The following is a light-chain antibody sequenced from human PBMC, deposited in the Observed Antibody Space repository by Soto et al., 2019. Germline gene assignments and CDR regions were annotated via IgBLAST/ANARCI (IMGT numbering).Light chain of an antibody. CDR2: AAS. V-gene: IGKV1-39*01. CDR1: QSISSY. CDR3: QHSYSTPPA. Sequence: DIQMTQSPSPLSASVGDRVTITCRASQSISSYLNWYQQKPGKAPKLLIYAASSLQSGVPSRFSGSGSGTDFTLTISSLQPEDFATYYCQHSYSTPPAFGQGTKVEI. J-gene: IGKJ1*01.